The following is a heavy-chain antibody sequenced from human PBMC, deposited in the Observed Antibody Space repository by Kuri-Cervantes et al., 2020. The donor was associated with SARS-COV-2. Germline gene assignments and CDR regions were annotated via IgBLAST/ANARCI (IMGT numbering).Heavy chain of an antibody. Sequence: ASVKVSCKASGYTFTSYDINWVRQATGQGLEWMGWMNPNSGNTGYEQKSQGRVTMTRNTSVSTAYMELSSLRSEDTSVYYCARGTLTLTTPARRPYGDPPGDYFYYYMDVWGKGTTVTVSS. J-gene: IGHJ6*03. CDR1: GYTFTSYD. V-gene: IGHV1-8*02. D-gene: IGHD4-17*01. CDR3: ARGTLTLTTPARRPYGDPPGDYFYYYMDV. CDR2: MNPNSGNT.